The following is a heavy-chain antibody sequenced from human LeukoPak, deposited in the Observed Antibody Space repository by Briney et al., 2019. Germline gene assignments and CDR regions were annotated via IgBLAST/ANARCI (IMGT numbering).Heavy chain of an antibody. Sequence: PSETLSLTCTVSGGSISSYYWSWIRQPPGKGLEWIGYIYDSGSTNYNPSLKSRVTMSVGTCKNQFSLNLSSVTAADTAVYYCAREDFVVGPAAREWDYYYMDVWGKGTTVTVSS. V-gene: IGHV4-59*12. D-gene: IGHD2-2*01. CDR3: AREDFVVGPAAREWDYYYMDV. CDR2: IYDSGST. CDR1: GGSISSYY. J-gene: IGHJ6*03.